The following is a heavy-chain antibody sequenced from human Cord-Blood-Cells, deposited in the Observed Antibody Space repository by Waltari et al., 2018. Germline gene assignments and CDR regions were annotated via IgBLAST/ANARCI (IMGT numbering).Heavy chain of an antibody. D-gene: IGHD3-16*01. Sequence: QVQLVLSGAEVKKPGASVKYSCKAYGSTFTAPHMHWGRQAPGQGLAWMGWINPNSGGTNYAQKFQGWVTMTSDTSISTAYMELSRLRSDDTAVYYCARARAGGMNWYFDLWGRGTLVTVSS. CDR1: GSTFTAPH. J-gene: IGHJ2*01. CDR3: ARARAGGMNWYFDL. CDR2: INPNSGGT. V-gene: IGHV1-2*04.